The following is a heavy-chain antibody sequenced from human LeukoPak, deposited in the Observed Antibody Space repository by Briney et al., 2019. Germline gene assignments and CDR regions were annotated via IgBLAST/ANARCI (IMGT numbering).Heavy chain of an antibody. D-gene: IGHD5-24*01. CDR3: ARGDGYNYYGLDY. V-gene: IGHV4-34*01. CDR1: GGSFSGYY. Sequence: KPSETLSLSCAVYGGSFSGYYWSWIRQPPGKGLEWIGEINHSGSTNYNPSLKSRVTISVDTSKNQFSLKLSSVTAADTAVYYCARGDGYNYYGLDYWGQGTLVTVSS. J-gene: IGHJ4*02. CDR2: INHSGST.